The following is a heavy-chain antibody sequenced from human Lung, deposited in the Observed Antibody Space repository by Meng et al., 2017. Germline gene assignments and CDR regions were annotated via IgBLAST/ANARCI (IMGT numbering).Heavy chain of an antibody. J-gene: IGHJ4*02. V-gene: IGHV1-18*01. CDR3: ARGTPGRSYSDY. D-gene: IGHD3-10*01. CDR2: LGAHDGDT. Sequence: QVQPVQSGPEVKKPGASVKLSCKASDYTFTGYGFSWVRQAPGQGLEWMAWLGAHDGDTSHAPKFQGRVTVSADRPTATAYMELRSLRSDDTAVYYCARGTPGRSYSDYWGQGTLVTVSS. CDR1: DYTFTGYG.